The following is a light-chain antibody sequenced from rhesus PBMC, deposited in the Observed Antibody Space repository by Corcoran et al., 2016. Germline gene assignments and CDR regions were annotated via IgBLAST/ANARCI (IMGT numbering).Light chain of an antibody. V-gene: IGKV1S5*01. Sequence: DIQMTQSPSSLSASVGDRVTSTCRASQTISSYLAWYQQKPGKVPKLLIYAASSLERGVPSRFSGSGSGTEFTLTISSLQPEDFATYYCQQPTSPPPTFGRGTKVEIK. CDR2: AAS. CDR1: QTISSY. J-gene: IGKJ1*01. CDR3: QQPTSPPPT.